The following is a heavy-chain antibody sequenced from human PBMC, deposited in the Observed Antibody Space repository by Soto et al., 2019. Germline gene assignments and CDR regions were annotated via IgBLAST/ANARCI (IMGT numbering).Heavy chain of an antibody. Sequence: GESLKISCKGSGYKFTTYWIGWVRKMPGKGLEWMAIIYPDDSDSRYSPSFQGQVTISADKSISTAYLQWSSLKASDTAIYYCVATYGDYLDYWGQGTLVTVSS. CDR1: GYKFTTYW. CDR2: IYPDDSDS. V-gene: IGHV5-51*01. J-gene: IGHJ4*02. D-gene: IGHD4-17*01. CDR3: VATYGDYLDY.